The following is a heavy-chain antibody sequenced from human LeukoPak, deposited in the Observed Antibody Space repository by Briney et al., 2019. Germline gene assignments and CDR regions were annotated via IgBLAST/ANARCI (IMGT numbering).Heavy chain of an antibody. CDR1: GYTFTSYG. J-gene: IGHJ4*02. CDR3: ARDYCSSTSCLFDY. D-gene: IGHD2-2*01. V-gene: IGHV1-2*06. Sequence: GASVKVSCKASGYTFTSYGISWARQAPGQGLEWMGRINPNSGDTNYAQKFQGRVTMTRDTSISTAYVELSRLRSDDTAVYYCARDYCSSTSCLFDYWGQGTLVTVSS. CDR2: INPNSGDT.